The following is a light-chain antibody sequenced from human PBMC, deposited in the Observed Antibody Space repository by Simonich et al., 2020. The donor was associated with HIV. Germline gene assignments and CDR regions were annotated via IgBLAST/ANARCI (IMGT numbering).Light chain of an antibody. J-gene: IGKJ3*01. CDR1: QSVLSSSNNKNY. Sequence: DIVMTQSPDSLAVSLGERATINCKSSQSVLSSSNNKNYLACEQQKPGQPPKLLIYWASTRESGVPDRFSGSGSGTDFTLTISSLQSEDFAVYYCQQYNNWPPFTFGPGTKVDIK. CDR3: QQYNNWPPFT. V-gene: IGKV4-1*01. CDR2: WAS.